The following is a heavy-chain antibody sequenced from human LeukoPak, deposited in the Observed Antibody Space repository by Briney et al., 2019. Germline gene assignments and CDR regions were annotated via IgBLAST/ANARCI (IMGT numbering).Heavy chain of an antibody. J-gene: IGHJ6*03. CDR1: GYTFTSYD. Sequence: ASVKVSCKASGYTFTSYDINWVRQATGQGLEWMGWMNPNSGNTGYAQKFQGRVTITRNTSISTAYMELSSLRSEDTAVYYCARGGIPTYYDFWSGYYIPYYYYYMDVWGKGTTVTVSS. D-gene: IGHD3-3*01. V-gene: IGHV1-8*03. CDR3: ARGGIPTYYDFWSGYYIPYYYYYMDV. CDR2: MNPNSGNT.